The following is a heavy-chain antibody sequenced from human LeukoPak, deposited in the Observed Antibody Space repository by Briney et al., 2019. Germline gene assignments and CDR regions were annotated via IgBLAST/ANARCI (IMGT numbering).Heavy chain of an antibody. Sequence: ASVKVSCKASGYTFTDYHIHWVRQAPGQGLEWMGWINPNSGGTNYAEKFHGRLTTTRDTSTSTAFMELSGLRSDDTAVYYCTRFRHVAVAGTPHFDYWGQGALVTVSS. V-gene: IGHV1-2*02. CDR2: INPNSGGT. D-gene: IGHD6-19*01. CDR3: TRFRHVAVAGTPHFDY. J-gene: IGHJ4*02. CDR1: GYTFTDYH.